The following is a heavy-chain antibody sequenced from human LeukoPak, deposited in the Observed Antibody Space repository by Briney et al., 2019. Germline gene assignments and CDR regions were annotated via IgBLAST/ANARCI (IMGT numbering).Heavy chain of an antibody. J-gene: IGHJ4*02. CDR3: ARVGPYCGGDCYPDYFDS. CDR1: GFTFSSYS. Sequence: AGGSLRLYCAASGFTFSSYSMNWVRQAPGKGLEWVSSISSSSRYIYYADSVKGRFTISRDNAKNSLYLQMNSLRAEDTAVYYCARVGPYCGGDCYPDYFDSWGQGTLVTVSS. CDR2: ISSSSRYI. D-gene: IGHD2-21*02. V-gene: IGHV3-21*01.